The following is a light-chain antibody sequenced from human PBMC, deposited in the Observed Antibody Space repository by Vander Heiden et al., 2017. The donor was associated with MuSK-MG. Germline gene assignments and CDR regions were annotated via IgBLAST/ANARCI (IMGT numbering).Light chain of an antibody. CDR3: QQRSNWPLT. CDR1: QSVDNY. Sequence: EIVLTQSPATLSLSPGERATLSRRASQSVDNYLAWYQQKPGQAPRLLIYDASNRATGIPARFTGSGSGTDFTLTISSLEPEDLAVYYCQQRSNWPLTFGGGTKVEIK. J-gene: IGKJ4*01. V-gene: IGKV3-11*01. CDR2: DAS.